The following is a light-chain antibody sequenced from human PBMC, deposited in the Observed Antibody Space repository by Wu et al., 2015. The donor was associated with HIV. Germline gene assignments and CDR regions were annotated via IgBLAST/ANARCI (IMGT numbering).Light chain of an antibody. CDR2: RAS. Sequence: DIQMTQSPSTLSASVGDRVTITCRASQSISSWLAWYQQKPGKAPKLLMYRASTLESGVPSRFSGSGSGTEFTLTISNLQPDDFTTYYCQQYRNDLWTFGQGTEGGNQT. CDR1: QSISSW. J-gene: IGKJ1*01. CDR3: QQYRNDLWT. V-gene: IGKV1-5*03.